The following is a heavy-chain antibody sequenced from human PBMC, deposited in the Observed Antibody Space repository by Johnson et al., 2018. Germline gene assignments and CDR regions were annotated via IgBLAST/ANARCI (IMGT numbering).Heavy chain of an antibody. V-gene: IGHV3-74*03. D-gene: IGHD3-10*01. J-gene: IGHJ6*02. Sequence: VQLQESGGGLIQPGVSLRLSCAASGFTFSSYWMHWVRQAPGKGLVWVSRINSDGDDTKYADSVKGRFTISRDDAKNTLYLQMKSLGAEDTAVYYGVRGKGVHSGAGSLVGYGMDVWGQGTTVTVSS. CDR3: VRGKGVHSGAGSLVGYGMDV. CDR1: GFTFSSYW. CDR2: INSDGDDT.